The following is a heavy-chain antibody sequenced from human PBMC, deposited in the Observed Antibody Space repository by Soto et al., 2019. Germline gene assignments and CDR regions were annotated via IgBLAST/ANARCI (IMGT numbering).Heavy chain of an antibody. Sequence: SVKVSCKASGYTFTSYGISWVRQAPGQGLEWMGWISPIFGTANYAQKFQGRVTITADESTSTAYMELSSLRSEDTAVYYCARVAEVGATGLTQGAFDIWGQGTMVTVSS. CDR2: ISPIFGTA. CDR1: GYTFTSYG. V-gene: IGHV1-69*13. J-gene: IGHJ3*02. D-gene: IGHD1-26*01. CDR3: ARVAEVGATGLTQGAFDI.